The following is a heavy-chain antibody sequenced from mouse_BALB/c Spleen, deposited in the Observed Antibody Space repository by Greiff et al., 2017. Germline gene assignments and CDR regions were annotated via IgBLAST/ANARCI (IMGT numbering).Heavy chain of an antibody. J-gene: IGHJ4*01. Sequence: EVKLVESGGGLVKPGGSLKLSCAASGFTFSSYAMSWVRQTPEKRLEWVATISSGGSYTYYPDSVKGRFTISRDNAKNTLYLQMSSLRSEDTAMYYCARRGMITDAMDYWGQGTSVTVSS. CDR1: GFTFSSYA. D-gene: IGHD2-4*01. CDR3: ARRGMITDAMDY. V-gene: IGHV5-9-3*01. CDR2: ISSGGSYT.